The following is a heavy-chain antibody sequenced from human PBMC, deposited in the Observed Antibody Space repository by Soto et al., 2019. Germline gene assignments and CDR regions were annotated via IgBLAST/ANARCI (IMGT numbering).Heavy chain of an antibody. CDR1: RFTFSYYT. J-gene: IGHJ4*02. D-gene: IGHD1-20*01. CDR3: ARDNGLNSDDY. CDR2: ISSSSDYI. V-gene: IGHV3-21*01. Sequence: EVQLVESGGGLVEPGGSLRLSCAASRFTFSYYTMNWVRQAPGKGLEWVSSISSSSDYIYYEDSVKGRFTISTDNAENSLYLKMNGLRGEDTAVYYCARDNGLNSDDYWGQGTLVTVSS.